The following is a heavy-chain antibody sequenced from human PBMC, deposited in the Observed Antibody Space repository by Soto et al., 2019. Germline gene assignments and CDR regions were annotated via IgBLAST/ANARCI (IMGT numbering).Heavy chain of an antibody. CDR1: GYTFTSYY. CDR2: INPSGGSA. D-gene: IGHD3-10*01. Sequence: ASVKVSCKASGYTFTSYYMHWVRQAPGQGLEWMRIINPSGGSASYAQKFQGRVTMTRDTSTSTVYMELSSLRSEDTAVYYCARGGGSGSYYWAAEYFQHWGQGTLVTVSS. J-gene: IGHJ1*01. CDR3: ARGGGSGSYYWAAEYFQH. V-gene: IGHV1-46*01.